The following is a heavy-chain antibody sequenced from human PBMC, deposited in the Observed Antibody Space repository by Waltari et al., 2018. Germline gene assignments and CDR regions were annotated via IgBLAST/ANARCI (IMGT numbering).Heavy chain of an antibody. J-gene: IGHJ4*02. CDR2: IKNKANSYTT. CDR3: TRGGTTRALDY. V-gene: IGHV3-72*01. Sequence: EVQLVESGGGLVQPGGSLRLSCAASGFTFSDHYMDWVRQAPGKGLEWVGRIKNKANSYTTEYAASVKGRCTISRDDSKNALYLQLSSLKTDDTAVYYCTRGGTTRALDYWGQGTLVAVSS. D-gene: IGHD1-7*01. CDR1: GFTFSDHY.